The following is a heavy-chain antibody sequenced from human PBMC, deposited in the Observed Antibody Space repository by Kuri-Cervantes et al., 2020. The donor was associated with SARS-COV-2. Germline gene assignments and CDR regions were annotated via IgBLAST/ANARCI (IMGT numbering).Heavy chain of an antibody. CDR1: GNTLTELP. V-gene: IGHV1-24*01. CDR2: FDPEDGET. J-gene: IGHJ6*03. CDR3: ATWSGYYYYMDV. Sequence: ASVKVSCKVSGNTLTELPLHWVRQAPGKGLEWMGGFDPEDGETIYAQKFQGRVTMTEDTSTDTAYMELSSLRSEDTAVYYCATWSGYYYYMDVWGKGTTVTVSS. D-gene: IGHD3-3*01.